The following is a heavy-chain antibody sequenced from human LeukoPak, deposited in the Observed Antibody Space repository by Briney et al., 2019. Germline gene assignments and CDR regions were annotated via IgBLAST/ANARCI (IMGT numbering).Heavy chain of an antibody. D-gene: IGHD6-13*01. V-gene: IGHV3-30*02. CDR1: GFTFSSYG. Sequence: PGGSLRLSCAASGFTFSSYGMHWVRQAPGKGLEWVAFIRYDGSNKYYADSVKGRFTISRDNSKNTLYLQMNSLRAEDTAVYYCAKGIIAAAGKVDAFDIWGQGTMVTVSS. CDR3: AKGIIAAAGKVDAFDI. J-gene: IGHJ3*02. CDR2: IRYDGSNK.